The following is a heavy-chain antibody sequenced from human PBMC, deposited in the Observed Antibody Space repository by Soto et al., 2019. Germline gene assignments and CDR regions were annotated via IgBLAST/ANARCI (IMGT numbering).Heavy chain of an antibody. CDR1: GGSINSGDYY. V-gene: IGHV4-30-4*01. CDR2: IFYSGNT. Sequence: SETLSLTCTVSGGSINSGDYYWSWIRQPPGKGLEWIGYIFYSGNTYYNPSLKSRVTISVDTSKNQFSLKLSSVTAADTAVYYCAREDSYGYFNDYWGQGTLVTVSS. J-gene: IGHJ4*02. CDR3: AREDSYGYFNDY. D-gene: IGHD5-18*01.